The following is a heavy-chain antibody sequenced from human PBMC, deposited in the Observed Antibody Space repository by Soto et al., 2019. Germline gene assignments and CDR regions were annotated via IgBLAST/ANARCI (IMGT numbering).Heavy chain of an antibody. CDR1: GFTFSSYW. V-gene: IGHV3-7*03. Sequence: GESLKISCAASGFTFSSYWMSWVRQAPGKGLEWVANIKQDGSEKYYVDSVKGRFTISRDNAKNSLYLQMNSLRAEDTAVYYCARTALSVWYFDLWGRGTLVTVSS. J-gene: IGHJ2*01. CDR2: IKQDGSEK. D-gene: IGHD6-25*01. CDR3: ARTALSVWYFDL.